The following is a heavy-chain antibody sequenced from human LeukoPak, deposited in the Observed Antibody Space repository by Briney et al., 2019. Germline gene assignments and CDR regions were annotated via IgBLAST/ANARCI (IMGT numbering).Heavy chain of an antibody. CDR2: IYYSGST. V-gene: IGHV4-39*01. CDR3: ARHEVNYYDSSGYYFDY. CDR1: GGSISSSSYY. Sequence: SETLSLTCTVSGGSISSSSYYWGWIRQPPGKGLEWIGSIYYSGSTYYNPSLKSRVTISVDTSKNQFSLKLSSVTAADKAVYYCARHEVNYYDSSGYYFDYWGQGTRVTVPS. D-gene: IGHD3-22*01. J-gene: IGHJ4*02.